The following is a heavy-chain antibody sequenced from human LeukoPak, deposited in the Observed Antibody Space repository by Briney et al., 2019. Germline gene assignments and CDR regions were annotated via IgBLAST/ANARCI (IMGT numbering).Heavy chain of an antibody. Sequence: PGGSLRLSCAASGFTFDDYGMSWVRQAPGKGLEWVAIISSDGSVYYYADSVKGRFTISRDTSKNTLYLQMNSLRAEDTAMYYCAKDRRDGYNYLFDYWGQGTLVTVSS. J-gene: IGHJ4*02. CDR3: AKDRRDGYNYLFDY. V-gene: IGHV3-30*18. CDR2: ISSDGSVY. CDR1: GFTFDDYG. D-gene: IGHD5-24*01.